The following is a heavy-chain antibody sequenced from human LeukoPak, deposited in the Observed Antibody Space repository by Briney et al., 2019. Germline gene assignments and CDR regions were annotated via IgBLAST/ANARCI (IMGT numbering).Heavy chain of an antibody. J-gene: IGHJ4*02. CDR1: GLTFSDYY. CDR3: ASQYYYDSSGYYFDY. V-gene: IGHV3-11*04. D-gene: IGHD3-22*01. CDR2: ISSSGSTI. Sequence: GGSLRLSCAASGLTFSDYYMSWIRQAPGKGLEWVSYISSSGSTIYYADSVKGRFTISRDNAKNSLYLQMNSLRAEDTAVYYCASQYYYDSSGYYFDYWGQGTLVTVSS.